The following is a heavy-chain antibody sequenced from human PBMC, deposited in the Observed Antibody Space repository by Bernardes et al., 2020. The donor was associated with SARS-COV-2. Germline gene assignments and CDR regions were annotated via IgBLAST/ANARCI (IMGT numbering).Heavy chain of an antibody. D-gene: IGHD1-7*01. J-gene: IGHJ4*02. CDR1: GFTFVEHG. V-gene: IGHV3-49*03. Sequence: GCLRLACTTAGFTFVEHGMGCFHQTPGNVREWIGCMITKANDATTKYAASVKGRFTIPRDDSKCIADLPMSSLITEDTAVYYCARQLDVYNWNYRFVFDYWGQGVVVTVS. CDR3: ARQLDVYNWNYRFVFDY. CDR2: MITKANDATT.